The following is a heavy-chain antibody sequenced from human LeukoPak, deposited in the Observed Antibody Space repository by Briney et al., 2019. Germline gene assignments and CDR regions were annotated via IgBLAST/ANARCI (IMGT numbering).Heavy chain of an antibody. D-gene: IGHD3-22*01. Sequence: PGGSLRLSCAASGFTVSSNYMSWVRQAPGKGLEWVSVIYSGGSTYYADSVKGRFTISRDNSKNTLYLQMNSLRAEDTAAYYCARDRISSSDDAFDIWGQGTMVTVSS. V-gene: IGHV3-66*01. CDR2: IYSGGST. CDR3: ARDRISSSDDAFDI. CDR1: GFTVSSNY. J-gene: IGHJ3*02.